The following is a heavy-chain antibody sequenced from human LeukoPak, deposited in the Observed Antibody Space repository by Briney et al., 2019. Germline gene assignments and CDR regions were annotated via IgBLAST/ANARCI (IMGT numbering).Heavy chain of an antibody. CDR3: ARGSGGQQLIRGYYYMDV. V-gene: IGHV3-21*01. CDR2: ISSTSSYI. J-gene: IGHJ6*03. Sequence: GGSLRLSCAASGCTFSSYSMNWVRQAPGKGLEWVSSISSTSSYIYYADSVKGRFTISTDNAKNSLYLQMSSLRAEDTAVYYCARGSGGQQLIRGYYYMDVWGKGTTVTVSS. CDR1: GCTFSSYS. D-gene: IGHD6-6*01.